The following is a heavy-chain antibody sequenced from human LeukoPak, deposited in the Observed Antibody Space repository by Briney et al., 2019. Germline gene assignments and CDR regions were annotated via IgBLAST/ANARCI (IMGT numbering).Heavy chain of an antibody. V-gene: IGHV4-39*01. CDR2: IYYSGST. CDR1: GGSISSSSYY. Sequence: SETLSLTCTVSGGSISSSSYYWGWIRQPPGKGLEWIGSIYYSGSTYYNPSLKSRVTISVDTSKNQFSLKLSSVTAADTDVYYCARHTMTTVVKGFDYWGQGTLVTVSS. J-gene: IGHJ4*02. CDR3: ARHTMTTVVKGFDY. D-gene: IGHD4-23*01.